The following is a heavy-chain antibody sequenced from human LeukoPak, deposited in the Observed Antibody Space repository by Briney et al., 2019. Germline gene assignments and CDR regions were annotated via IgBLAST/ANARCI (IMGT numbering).Heavy chain of an antibody. CDR1: GGSFSGYY. D-gene: IGHD3-9*01. J-gene: IGHJ6*02. Sequence: SETLSLTCAVYGGSFSGYYWSWIRQPPGKGLEWIGEINHSGSTNYNPSLKSRVTISVDTSKNQFSLKLSSVTAADTAVYYCAGVPPAYFDWLMGGYYYYGMDVWGQGTTVTVSS. CDR3: AGVPPAYFDWLMGGYYYYGMDV. V-gene: IGHV4-34*01. CDR2: INHSGST.